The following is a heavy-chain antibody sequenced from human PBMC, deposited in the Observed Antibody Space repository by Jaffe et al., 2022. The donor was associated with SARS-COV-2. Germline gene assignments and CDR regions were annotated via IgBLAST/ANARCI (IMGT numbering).Heavy chain of an antibody. CDR1: GFTFSIYS. Sequence: EVQLVESGGGLVKPGESLRLSCAASGFTFSIYSMNWVRQAPGKGLEWVSSISSTSTYIYYADSVKGRFAISRDNAKNSLYLQMNSLRAEDTAVYYCARDPGGSPAYFQHWGQGTLVTVSS. CDR2: ISSTSTYI. D-gene: IGHD1-26*01. CDR3: ARDPGGSPAYFQH. V-gene: IGHV3-21*01. J-gene: IGHJ1*01.